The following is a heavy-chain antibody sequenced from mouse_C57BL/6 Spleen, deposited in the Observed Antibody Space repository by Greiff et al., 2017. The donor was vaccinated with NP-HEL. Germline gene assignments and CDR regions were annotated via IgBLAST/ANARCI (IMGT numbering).Heavy chain of an antibody. CDR1: GYTFTSYW. Sequence: QVHVKQSGAELVKPGASVKLSCKASGYTFTSYWMHWVKQRPGRGLEWIGRIDPNSGGTKYNEKFKSKATLTVDKPSSTAYMQLSSLTSEDSAVYYCARWGDGYYVDYFDYWGQGTTLTVSS. CDR2: IDPNSGGT. D-gene: IGHD2-3*01. CDR3: ARWGDGYYVDYFDY. J-gene: IGHJ2*01. V-gene: IGHV1-72*01.